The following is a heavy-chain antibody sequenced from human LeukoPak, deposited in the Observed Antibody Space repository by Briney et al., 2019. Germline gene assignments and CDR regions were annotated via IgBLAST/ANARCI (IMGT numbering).Heavy chain of an antibody. CDR1: GFTSSNYW. CDR3: ARVWRPTVTTIGVFDY. Sequence: GGSLRLSCAASGFTSSNYWMSWVRQAPGKGLEWVANIKQDGSEKYYVDSVKGRFTISRDNAKNSLYLQMNSLRADDTAVYYCARVWRPTVTTIGVFDYWGQGTLVTVSS. D-gene: IGHD4-17*01. J-gene: IGHJ4*02. V-gene: IGHV3-7*01. CDR2: IKQDGSEK.